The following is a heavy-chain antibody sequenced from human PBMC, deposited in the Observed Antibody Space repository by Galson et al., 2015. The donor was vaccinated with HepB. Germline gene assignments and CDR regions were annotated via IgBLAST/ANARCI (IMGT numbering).Heavy chain of an antibody. Sequence: SLRLSCAASGFTFSSYSMNWVRQAPGKGLEWVSSISSSSSYIYYADSVKGRFTISRDNAKNSLYLQMNSLRAEDTAVYYCARLCSPVEAQTSCYMGVDYWGQGTLVTVSS. D-gene: IGHD2-2*02. CDR3: ARLCSPVEAQTSCYMGVDY. CDR1: GFTFSSYS. J-gene: IGHJ4*02. V-gene: IGHV3-21*01. CDR2: ISSSSSYI.